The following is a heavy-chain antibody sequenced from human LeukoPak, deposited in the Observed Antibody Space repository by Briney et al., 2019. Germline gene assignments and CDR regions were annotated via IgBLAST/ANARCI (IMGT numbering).Heavy chain of an antibody. CDR1: GGSISSSRYY. CDR2: IYTTGST. V-gene: IGHV4-61*02. Sequence: SETLSLTCTISGGSISSSRYYWGWIRQPAGKRLEWIGRIYTTGSTNYNPSLKSRVTISLDTSKNQFSLKLSAVTAADTAVYYCVRDLGVTLPFDYWGQGALVTVSS. CDR3: VRDLGVTLPFDY. J-gene: IGHJ4*02. D-gene: IGHD3-10*01.